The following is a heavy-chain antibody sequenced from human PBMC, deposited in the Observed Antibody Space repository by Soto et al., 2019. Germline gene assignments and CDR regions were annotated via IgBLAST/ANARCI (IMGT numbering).Heavy chain of an antibody. Sequence: SETLSLTCTVSGGSISSGAYYWSWIRQPPGKGLEWIGYIYYSGSTYYNPSLKSRVTISVDTSKNQFSLKLSSVTAADTAVYYCARAFMTTEVLQHWGQGTLVTVSS. J-gene: IGHJ1*01. D-gene: IGHD4-17*01. CDR3: ARAFMTTEVLQH. CDR2: IYYSGST. CDR1: GGSISSGAYY. V-gene: IGHV4-30-4*01.